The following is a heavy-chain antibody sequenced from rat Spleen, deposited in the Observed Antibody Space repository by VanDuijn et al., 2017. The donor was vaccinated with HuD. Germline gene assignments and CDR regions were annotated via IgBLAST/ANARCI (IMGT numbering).Heavy chain of an antibody. V-gene: IGHV5-46*01. CDR3: TRDRILRSTGFDY. Sequence: EVQLVESGGGLVQPGRSMKLSCAASGFIFSSFPMAWVRQAPTKGLEWVASISPSGGSTYYRDSVKGRFTVSRDNAKSSLYLQMGSLRSEDSATYYCTRDRILRSTGFDYWGQGVMVTVSS. D-gene: IGHD1-6*01. J-gene: IGHJ2*01. CDR2: ISPSGGST. CDR1: GFIFSSFP.